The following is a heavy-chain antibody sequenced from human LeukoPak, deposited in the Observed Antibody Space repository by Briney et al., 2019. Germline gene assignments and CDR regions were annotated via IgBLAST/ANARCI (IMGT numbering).Heavy chain of an antibody. V-gene: IGHV3-30-3*01. Sequence: GGSLRLSCAASGFTFSSYAMHWVRQAPGKGLEWVAVISYDGSNKYYADSVKGRFTISRDNSKNTLYLQMNSLRAEDTAVYYCAKDLYSSGWFGDYYYYGMDVWGQGTTVTVSS. CDR2: ISYDGSNK. D-gene: IGHD6-19*01. CDR1: GFTFSSYA. CDR3: AKDLYSSGWFGDYYYYGMDV. J-gene: IGHJ6*02.